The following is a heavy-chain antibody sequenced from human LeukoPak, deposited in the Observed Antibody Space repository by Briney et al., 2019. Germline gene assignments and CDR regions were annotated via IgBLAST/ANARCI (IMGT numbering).Heavy chain of an antibody. V-gene: IGHV3-23*01. CDR1: GFTFSSYA. CDR2: VRGNGGDT. J-gene: IGHJ6*03. D-gene: IGHD1-1*01. CDR3: ARAPRVYGNYYYYYMDV. Sequence: GGSLRLSCAASGFTFSSYAMSWVRQAPGKGLEWVSSVRGNGGDTHYADSVKGRFTISRDNSKSTLFLQMNSLRAEDTAVYYCARAPRVYGNYYYYYMDVWGKGTTVTVSS.